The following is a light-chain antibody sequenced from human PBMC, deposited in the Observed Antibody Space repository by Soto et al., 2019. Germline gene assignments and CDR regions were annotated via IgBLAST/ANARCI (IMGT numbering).Light chain of an antibody. CDR3: QQYNNWPRT. J-gene: IGKJ1*01. Sequence: EIVMTQSPATLSVSPGERATLSCRASQSVSSDLAWYQQKAGQAPRLLIQGASTRATGVPARFSGSGSGTEFTLTISSLQSEDFAVYYCQQYNNWPRTFGQETKVEIK. CDR2: GAS. CDR1: QSVSSD. V-gene: IGKV3-15*01.